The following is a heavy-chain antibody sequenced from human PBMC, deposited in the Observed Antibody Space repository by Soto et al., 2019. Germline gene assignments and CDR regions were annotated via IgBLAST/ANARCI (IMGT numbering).Heavy chain of an antibody. Sequence: SETLSLTCTVSGGSISSYYWSWIRQPPGKGLEWIGYIYYSGSTNYNPSLKSRVTISVDTSKNQFSLKLSSVTAADTAVYYCARHVRSSWFDYWGQGTLVTVSS. V-gene: IGHV4-59*08. J-gene: IGHJ4*02. D-gene: IGHD6-13*01. CDR2: IYYSGST. CDR3: ARHVRSSWFDY. CDR1: GGSISSYY.